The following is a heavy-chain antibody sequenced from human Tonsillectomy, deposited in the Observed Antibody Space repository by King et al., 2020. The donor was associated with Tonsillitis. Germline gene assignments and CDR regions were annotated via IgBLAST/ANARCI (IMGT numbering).Heavy chain of an antibody. CDR3: AREYSSGWYTARFDY. V-gene: IGHV3-33*01. CDR2: IWYDGSNK. D-gene: IGHD6-19*01. J-gene: IGHJ4*02. CDR1: GFTFSSYG. Sequence: VQLVESGGGVVQPGRSLRLSCAASGFTFSSYGMHWVRQAPGKGLEWVAVIWYDGSNKYYADSVKGRFTISRDNSKNTLYLQMNSLRAEDTAVYYCAREYSSGWYTARFDYWGQGTLVTVSS.